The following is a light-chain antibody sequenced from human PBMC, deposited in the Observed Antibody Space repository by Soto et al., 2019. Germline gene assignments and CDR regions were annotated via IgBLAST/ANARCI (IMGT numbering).Light chain of an antibody. J-gene: IGKJ1*01. CDR3: QQYNDWPQT. Sequence: ETVMTQSPVLLSVSPGDTATLSCRASQTVTINLAWYQQKPGQSPRLLIYGASNRATGVPARFSGSGSGTDFTLTISSLQSEDLAIYFCQQYNDWPQTFGQGTRVEIK. V-gene: IGKV3-15*01. CDR2: GAS. CDR1: QTVTIN.